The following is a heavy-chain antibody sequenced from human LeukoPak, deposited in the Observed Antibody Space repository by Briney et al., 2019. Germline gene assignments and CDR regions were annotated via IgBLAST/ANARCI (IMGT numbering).Heavy chain of an antibody. J-gene: IGHJ4*02. V-gene: IGHV3-53*01. Sequence: GGSLRLPRTVSGFTVSSNSMSWVRQAPGKGLEWVSFIYSDNTHYSDSVKGRFTISRDNSKNTLYLQMNSLRAEDTAVYYCARRAGAYSHPYDYWGQGTLVTVSS. CDR2: IYSDNT. D-gene: IGHD4/OR15-4a*01. CDR3: ARRAGAYSHPYDY. CDR1: GFTVSSNS.